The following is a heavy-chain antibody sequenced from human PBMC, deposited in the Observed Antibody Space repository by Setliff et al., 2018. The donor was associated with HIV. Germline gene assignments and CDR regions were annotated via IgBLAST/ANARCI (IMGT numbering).Heavy chain of an antibody. D-gene: IGHD3-22*01. CDR3: ASQFGAYDSSGYEHDAFNI. J-gene: IGHJ3*02. V-gene: IGHV1-18*04. CDR1: SNTFINDV. CDR2: ISVYNGKG. Sequence: ASVKVSCKASSNTFINDVFNWVRQAPGQGLEWMGWISVYNGKGNYAQKFQDRISMTTDTSTSTVYMELRSLVSDDTAVYYCASQFGAYDSSGYEHDAFNIWGQGTMVTVSS.